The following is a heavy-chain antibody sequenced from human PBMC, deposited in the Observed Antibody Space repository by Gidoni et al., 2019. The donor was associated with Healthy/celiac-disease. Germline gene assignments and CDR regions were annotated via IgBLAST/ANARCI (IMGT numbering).Heavy chain of an antibody. V-gene: IGHV3-15*01. CDR2: IKSKTDGGTT. Sequence: EVQLVESGGGLVKPGGSLRLACAASGFTCSNAWMSWVRQAPGKGLGWVGRIKSKTDGGTTDYAAPVKGRFTISRDDSKNTLYLQMNSLKTEDTAVYYCTTITYDSSGYKGYWGQGTLVTVSS. D-gene: IGHD3-22*01. CDR3: TTITYDSSGYKGY. J-gene: IGHJ4*02. CDR1: GFTCSNAW.